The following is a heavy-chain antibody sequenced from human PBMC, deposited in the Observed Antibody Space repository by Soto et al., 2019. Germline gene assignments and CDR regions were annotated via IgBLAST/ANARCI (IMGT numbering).Heavy chain of an antibody. V-gene: IGHV3-30*18. CDR3: AKVEERWDLTLHYDS. J-gene: IGHJ4*02. CDR2: ISYDGPNQ. CDR1: GYSLRDYS. Sequence: GGSLRLSCAVFGYSLRDYSMNWIRQAPGKGLEWVAAISYDGPNQYYGDSVKGRFTISRDNSRNMLYLQMDSLRDGDTALYYCAKVEERWDLTLHYDSWGQGTLVTVSS. D-gene: IGHD1-26*01.